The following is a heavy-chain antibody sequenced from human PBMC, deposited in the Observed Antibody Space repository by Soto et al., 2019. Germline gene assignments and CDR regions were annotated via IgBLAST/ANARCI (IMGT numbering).Heavy chain of an antibody. CDR2: IYHSGNT. J-gene: IGHJ4*02. CDR3: AGERAGGPVDY. Sequence: SETLSLTCSVSGYSISSGFYWGWIRQPPGKGLQWIGNIYHSGNTYYNPSLKSRVTISVDTSKNQFSLRLTSVSAADTAVYFCAGERAGGPVDYWGQGTLVTVSS. V-gene: IGHV4-38-2*02. CDR1: GYSISSGFY.